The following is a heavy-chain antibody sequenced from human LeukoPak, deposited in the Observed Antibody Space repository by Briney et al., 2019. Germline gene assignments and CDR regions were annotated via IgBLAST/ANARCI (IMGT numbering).Heavy chain of an antibody. Sequence: GGSLRLSCAASGFTFTSFWMGWVRQAPGKGLEWVANINHDGSQKYYVDSVKGRFTISRDNAKSSLYLQLYSLRAEDTAVYYCARGRGSDYWGQGTLVTVSS. CDR1: GFTFTSFW. D-gene: IGHD3-10*01. CDR2: INHDGSQK. J-gene: IGHJ4*02. CDR3: ARGRGSDY. V-gene: IGHV3-7*01.